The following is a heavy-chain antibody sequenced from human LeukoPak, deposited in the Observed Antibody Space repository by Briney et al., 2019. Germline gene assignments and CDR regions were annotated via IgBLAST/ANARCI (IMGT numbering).Heavy chain of an antibody. CDR1: GGSINNYY. V-gene: IGHV4-4*07. J-gene: IGHJ5*02. Sequence: SETLSLTCTVSGGSINNYYWSWIRQPAGKGLEWIGRIYTSGSTNYNPYLKSRVTMSVDTSKNQFSLKLSSVTAADTAVYYCARGVTTLVDWFDPWGQGTLVTVSS. D-gene: IGHD4-23*01. CDR3: ARGVTTLVDWFDP. CDR2: IYTSGST.